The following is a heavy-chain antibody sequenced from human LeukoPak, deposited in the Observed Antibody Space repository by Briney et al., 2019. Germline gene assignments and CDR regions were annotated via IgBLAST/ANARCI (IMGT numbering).Heavy chain of an antibody. D-gene: IGHD6-13*01. CDR2: IYYSGST. Sequence: SETLSLTCTVSGGSISSYYWSWIRQPPGKGLEWIGYIYYSGSTNYNPSLKSRVTISVDTSKNQFSLKLSSVTAADTAVYYCARVFRQAGFDYWGQGTLVTVSS. V-gene: IGHV4-59*01. J-gene: IGHJ4*02. CDR3: ARVFRQAGFDY. CDR1: GGSISSYY.